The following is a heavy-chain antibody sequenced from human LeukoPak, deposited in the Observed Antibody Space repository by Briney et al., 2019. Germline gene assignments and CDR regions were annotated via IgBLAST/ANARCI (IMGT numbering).Heavy chain of an antibody. CDR1: GFTFDSYA. CDR3: AKAFGTRYYFDY. Sequence: GGSLRLSCAASGFTFDSYAMSWVRQAPGKGLEWVSAISGSGGNTNYADSVQGRFTISRDNSKNTLYLQMNSLRAEDTALYYCAKAFGTRYYFDYWGQGTLVTVSS. J-gene: IGHJ4*02. D-gene: IGHD3-16*01. CDR2: ISGSGGNT. V-gene: IGHV3-23*01.